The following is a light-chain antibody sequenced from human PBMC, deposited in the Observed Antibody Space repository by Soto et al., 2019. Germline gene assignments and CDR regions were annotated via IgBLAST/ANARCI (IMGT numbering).Light chain of an antibody. CDR3: VSYTSGTAPYV. CDR1: SSDVGAYDY. Sequence: QSVLTQPPSASGSPGQSVTISCTGTSSDVGAYDYVSWYQQQPGKAPKLMIYEVSDRPSGVSDRFSGSKSGNTASLTISGLQIEDEADYYCVSYTSGTAPYVFGAGTKVTVL. J-gene: IGLJ1*01. V-gene: IGLV2-14*01. CDR2: EVS.